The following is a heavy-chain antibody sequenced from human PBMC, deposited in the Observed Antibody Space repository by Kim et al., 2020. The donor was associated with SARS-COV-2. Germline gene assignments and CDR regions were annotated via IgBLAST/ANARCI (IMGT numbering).Heavy chain of an antibody. J-gene: IGHJ4*02. D-gene: IGHD4-17*01. CDR2: ISSSSII. Sequence: GGSLRLSCAASGFTFSSYSMNWVRQAPGKGLEWVSYISSSSIIYYTDSVKGRFTISRDNAKNSLYLQMNSLRAEDTAVYYCARGNYGDYVSDYWGQGTLVTVSS. V-gene: IGHV3-48*04. CDR3: ARGNYGDYVSDY. CDR1: GFTFSSYS.